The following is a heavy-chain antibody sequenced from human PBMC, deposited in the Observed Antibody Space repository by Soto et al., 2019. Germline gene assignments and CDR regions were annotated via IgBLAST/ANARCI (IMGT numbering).Heavy chain of an antibody. CDR1: GDSFSSYY. CDR2: IFPGGSA. Sequence: SETLSLTCSVSGDSFSSYYWTWIRQPAGKGLEWIGRIFPGGSANYNPSLRSRVTMSADTSKNQFSLRLTSVNAADTAIYYCARETYYYDSSGFLGFDYWGQGTLVTFSS. V-gene: IGHV4-4*07. J-gene: IGHJ4*02. CDR3: ARETYYYDSSGFLGFDY. D-gene: IGHD3-22*01.